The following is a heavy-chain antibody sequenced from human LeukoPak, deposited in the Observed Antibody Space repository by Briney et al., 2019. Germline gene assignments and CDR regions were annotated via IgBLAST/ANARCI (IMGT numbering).Heavy chain of an antibody. V-gene: IGHV1-69*13. Sequence: SVKVSCKASGGTFSSYAISRVRQAPGQGLEWMGGIIPIFGTANYAQKFQDRVTITADESTSTAYMELSSLRSEDTAVYYCARAHTYYYDSSGYYFDYWGQGTLVTVSS. CDR2: IIPIFGTA. CDR3: ARAHTYYYDSSGYYFDY. CDR1: GGTFSSYA. D-gene: IGHD3-22*01. J-gene: IGHJ4*02.